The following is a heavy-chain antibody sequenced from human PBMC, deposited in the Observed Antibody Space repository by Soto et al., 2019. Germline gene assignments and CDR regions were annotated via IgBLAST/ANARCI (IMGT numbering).Heavy chain of an antibody. Sequence: SETLSLTCAVYGGSFSGYYWSWIRQPPGKGLEWIGEINHSGSTNYNPSLKSRVTISVDTSKNQFSLKLSSVTAADTAVYYCARKVSVYYYYYGMDVWGQGTTVTVSS. D-gene: IGHD3-10*01. J-gene: IGHJ6*02. CDR1: GGSFSGYY. V-gene: IGHV4-34*01. CDR3: ARKVSVYYYYYGMDV. CDR2: INHSGST.